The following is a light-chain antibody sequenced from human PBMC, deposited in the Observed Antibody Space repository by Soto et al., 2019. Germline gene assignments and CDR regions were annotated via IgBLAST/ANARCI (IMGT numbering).Light chain of an antibody. CDR3: QQANSFPIS. CDR2: ATS. V-gene: IGKV1-12*01. J-gene: IGKJ5*01. Sequence: DIQMTQSPSSLCASVGDIVTITCPASQGISSWLAWYQQKPGKAPKLLIYATSSLQSGVPSRFSGSGSGSAFTLTISHLQPEDFAPYYCQQANSFPISFGQGTRLEIK. CDR1: QGISSW.